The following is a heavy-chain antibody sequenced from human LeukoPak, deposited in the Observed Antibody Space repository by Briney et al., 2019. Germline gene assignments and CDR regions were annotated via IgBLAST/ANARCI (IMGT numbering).Heavy chain of an antibody. J-gene: IGHJ4*02. Sequence: PGGSLRLSCAASGFTFSGSAMHWVRQASGKGLEWVGRIRSKANSYATAYAASVKGRFTTSRDDSKDTAYLQMNSLKTEDTAVYYCTRPPWGYSSSSGDYWGQGTLVTVSS. CDR3: TRPPWGYSSSSGDY. V-gene: IGHV3-73*01. CDR1: GFTFSGSA. CDR2: IRSKANSYAT. D-gene: IGHD6-6*01.